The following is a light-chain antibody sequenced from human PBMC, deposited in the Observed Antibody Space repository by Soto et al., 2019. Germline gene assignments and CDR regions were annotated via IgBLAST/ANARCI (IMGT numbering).Light chain of an antibody. V-gene: IGKV1-39*01. CDR1: QNIFTY. Sequence: DIQVTQSPSSLSASVGDRVTITCRASQNIFTYLNWYQQRPGQAPNLLIYATSNLQSGVPSRFSGSGSGTDLTLTISSLQNEAFATYYCQHSYSSPTFGQGTKVDTK. J-gene: IGKJ2*01. CDR3: QHSYSSPT. CDR2: ATS.